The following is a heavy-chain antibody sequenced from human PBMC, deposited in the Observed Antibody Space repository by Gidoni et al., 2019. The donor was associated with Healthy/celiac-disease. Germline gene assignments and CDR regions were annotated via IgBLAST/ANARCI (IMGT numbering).Heavy chain of an antibody. CDR2: INWNGGST. CDR1: GFTFDDYG. D-gene: IGHD6-19*01. V-gene: IGHV3-20*01. CDR3: ARSIAEQWLVSGWFDP. Sequence: EVQLVESGGGVVRPGGSLRLSCAASGFTFDDYGMSWVRQAPGKGLEWVSGINWNGGSTGYADSVKGRFTISRDNAKNSLYLQMNSLRAEDTALYHCARSIAEQWLVSGWFDPWGQGTLVTVSS. J-gene: IGHJ5*02.